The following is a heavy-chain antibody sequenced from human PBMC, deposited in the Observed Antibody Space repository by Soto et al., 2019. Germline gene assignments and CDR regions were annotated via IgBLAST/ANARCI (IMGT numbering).Heavy chain of an antibody. CDR2: LSGSGYQT. CDR1: GFTFDSYA. D-gene: IGHD3-3*01. Sequence: EVQLLESGGGLVQPGGSLRLSCATDGFTFDSYAMHWVRQAPGKGLEWVSSLSGSGYQTYYADSVKGRLTISRDRSKNTVYLQMISLRAEDTAVYFCAKDRLTVFGVVVTFEDWGRGTLVTVAS. CDR3: AKDRLTVFGVVVTFED. V-gene: IGHV3-23*01. J-gene: IGHJ4*02.